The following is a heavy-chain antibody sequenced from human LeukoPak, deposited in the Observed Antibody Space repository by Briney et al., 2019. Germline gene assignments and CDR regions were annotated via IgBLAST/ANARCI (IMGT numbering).Heavy chain of an antibody. Sequence: SETLSLTCAVYGGSFSGYYWSWIRQPPGKGLEWIGEINHSGSTNYNPSLKSRVTISVDTSKNQFSLKLSSVTAADTAVYYCARAGTSVYYYYGMDVWGQGTTVTVSS. CDR1: GGSFSGYY. V-gene: IGHV4-34*01. CDR3: ARAGTSVYYYYGMDV. CDR2: INHSGST. J-gene: IGHJ6*02. D-gene: IGHD2-2*01.